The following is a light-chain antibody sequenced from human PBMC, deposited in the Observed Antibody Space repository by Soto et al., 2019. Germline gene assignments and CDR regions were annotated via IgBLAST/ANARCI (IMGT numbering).Light chain of an antibody. J-gene: IGKJ5*01. CDR1: QSVGSS. Sequence: VLTQSPATLYLSPGDRATLSGRANQSVGSSLAWIRQRPGQAPSLVIYDAFNRASGTPARFSGSGSGTDFTLTIRSLESADFATYYCQQRSTWPMTFGQGTRRES. CDR3: QQRSTWPMT. CDR2: DAF. V-gene: IGKV3-11*01.